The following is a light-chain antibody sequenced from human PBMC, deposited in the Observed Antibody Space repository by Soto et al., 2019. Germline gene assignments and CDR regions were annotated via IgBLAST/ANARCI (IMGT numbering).Light chain of an antibody. CDR3: SSYTTSSALDRV. V-gene: IGLV2-14*01. CDR2: EIT. CDR1: TSDVGGHKY. Sequence: QSALTQPASVSGSPGQSISISCTGTTSDVGGHKYVSWYQQHPGKAPKLIIYEITYRPSGVSDRFSGSKSGNTASLTISGLQAEDEADYYCSSYTTSSALDRVFGGGTQLTVL. J-gene: IGLJ3*02.